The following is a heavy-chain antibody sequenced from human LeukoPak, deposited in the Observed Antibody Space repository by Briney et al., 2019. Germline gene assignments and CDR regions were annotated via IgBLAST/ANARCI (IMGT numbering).Heavy chain of an antibody. CDR1: AGSVSSDY. V-gene: IGHV4-59*02. Sequence: PSETPSVTCTVSAGSVSSDYWRWLGQPPGKGLVWLGYIYYSGSTNYNPSLKSRVTISVDTSKNQFSLKLSSVTAADTAAYYCARVNKYYYGSGSYYPDYWGQGTLVTVSS. CDR3: ARVNKYYYGSGSYYPDY. CDR2: IYYSGST. D-gene: IGHD3-10*01. J-gene: IGHJ4*02.